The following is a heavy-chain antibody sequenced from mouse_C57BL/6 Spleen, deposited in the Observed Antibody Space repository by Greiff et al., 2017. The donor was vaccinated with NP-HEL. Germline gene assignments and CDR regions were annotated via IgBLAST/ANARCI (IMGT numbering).Heavy chain of an antibody. CDR1: GYTFTSYW. J-gene: IGHJ3*01. CDR2: IDPSDSYT. Sequence: VQLQQPGAELVMPGASVKLSCKASGYTFTSYWMHWVKQRPGQGLEWIGEIDPSDSYTNYNQKFKGKSTLTVDKSSSTAYMQLSSLTSEDSAVYYCARERPAWFAYWGQGTLVTVSA. CDR3: ARERPAWFAY. V-gene: IGHV1-69*01.